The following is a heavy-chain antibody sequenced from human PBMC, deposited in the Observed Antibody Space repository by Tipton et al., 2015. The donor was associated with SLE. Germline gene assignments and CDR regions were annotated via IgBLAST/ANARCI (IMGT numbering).Heavy chain of an antibody. V-gene: IGHV3-66*01. D-gene: IGHD5-12*01. Sequence: SLRLSCAASGFTVSSNYMSWVRQAPGKGLEWVSVIYSGGSTDYTDSVKGRVTISVDTSRNQFSLKLRSVTAADTAVYYCARGQYSGYDSLYYYGMDVWGQGTTVTVSS. CDR1: GFTVSSNY. CDR2: IYSGGST. J-gene: IGHJ6*02. CDR3: ARGQYSGYDSLYYYGMDV.